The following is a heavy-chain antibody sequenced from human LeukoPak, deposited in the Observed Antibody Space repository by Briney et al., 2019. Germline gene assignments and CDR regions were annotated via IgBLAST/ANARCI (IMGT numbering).Heavy chain of an antibody. CDR1: GFTVSTNY. CDR3: ARDMFSCSGGTCYTEGYFDS. J-gene: IGHJ4*02. Sequence: GGSLRLSCAASGFTVSTNYMNWVRRAPGKGLEWVSSIYSDGRTYYADSVKGRFTISRDNSKNTLYLQMNSLRAEDTAVYYCARDMFSCSGGTCYTEGYFDSWGQGTLVIVSS. CDR2: IYSDGRT. D-gene: IGHD2-15*01. V-gene: IGHV3-53*01.